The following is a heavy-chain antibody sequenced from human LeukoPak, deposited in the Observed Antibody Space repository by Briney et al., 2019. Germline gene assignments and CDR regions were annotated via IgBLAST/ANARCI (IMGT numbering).Heavy chain of an antibody. CDR1: GGSISSYF. J-gene: IGHJ2*01. Sequence: PSGTLSLTCTVSGGSISSYFWSWIRQPPGQGLEWIGYIFYSGSTNYNPSLKSRVTISVDTSKNQFSLKLTSVTAADTAVYYCARVTEGYANNYWYFDLWGRGTPVTVSS. D-gene: IGHD2-8*01. V-gene: IGHV4-59*01. CDR3: ARVTEGYANNYWYFDL. CDR2: IFYSGST.